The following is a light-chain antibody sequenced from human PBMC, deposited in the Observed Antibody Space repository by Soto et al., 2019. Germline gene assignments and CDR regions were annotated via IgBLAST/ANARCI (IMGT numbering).Light chain of an antibody. CDR2: KVS. Sequence: DVVMTQSPLSLPVTLGQPASISCRSSQSLENSEGNTFLNWFQQRPGQSPRRLIYKVSNRDSGVPDRFSGSGSGTDFTLKISRVEAEDVGVYYCMQGTHRPWTFGQGTKVEIK. CDR3: MQGTHRPWT. CDR1: QSLENSEGNTF. J-gene: IGKJ1*01. V-gene: IGKV2-30*01.